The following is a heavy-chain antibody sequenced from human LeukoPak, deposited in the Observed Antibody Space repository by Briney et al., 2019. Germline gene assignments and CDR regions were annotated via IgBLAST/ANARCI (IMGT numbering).Heavy chain of an antibody. CDR2: ISSSTTYI. J-gene: IGHJ4*02. Sequence: PGGSLRLSCAASGFTFSNYNINWVRQAPGKGLEWVSSISSSTTYIYYADSVKGRFTISRDNTKNSLYLQMSSLRAEDTAVYYCDGGRGWVSNLGGGQGTLVIVSS. D-gene: IGHD6-19*01. CDR3: DGGRGWVSNLG. V-gene: IGHV3-21*03. CDR1: GFTFSNYN.